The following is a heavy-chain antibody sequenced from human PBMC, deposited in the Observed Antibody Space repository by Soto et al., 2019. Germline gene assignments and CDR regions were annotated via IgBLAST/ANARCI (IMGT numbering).Heavy chain of an antibody. V-gene: IGHV4-59*08. CDR1: GGSISSYY. D-gene: IGHD6-13*01. CDR3: ARRQSSSWYGL. Sequence: TSETLSLTCTVSGGSISSYYWSWIRQPPGKGLEWIGYIYYSGSTNYNPSLKSRVTISVDTSKNQFSLKLNSVTAADTAVYYCARRQSSSWYGLWGQGTLVTVSS. CDR2: IYYSGST. J-gene: IGHJ4*02.